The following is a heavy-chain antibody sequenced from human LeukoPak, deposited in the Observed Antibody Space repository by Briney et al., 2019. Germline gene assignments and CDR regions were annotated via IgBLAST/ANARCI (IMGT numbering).Heavy chain of an antibody. CDR1: GGSFSGYY. V-gene: IGHV4-34*01. D-gene: IGHD3-10*01. J-gene: IGHJ5*02. Sequence: PSETLSLTCAVYGGSFSGYYWSWIRQPPGKGLEWIGEINHSGSTNYNPSLKSRVTISVDTSKNQFSLKLSSVTAADTAVYYCARGLTLWFGGGRNWFDPWGQGTLVTVSS. CDR2: INHSGST. CDR3: ARGLTLWFGGGRNWFDP.